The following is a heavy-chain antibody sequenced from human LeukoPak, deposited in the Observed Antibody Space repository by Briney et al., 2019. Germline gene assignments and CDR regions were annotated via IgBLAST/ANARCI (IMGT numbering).Heavy chain of an antibody. CDR3: ARVLGVIDGGYYFDY. CDR2: ISAYNGNT. J-gene: IGHJ4*02. CDR1: GYTFTSYG. Sequence: ASVEVSCKASGYTFTSYGISWVRQAPGQGLEWMGWISAYNGNTNYAQKLQGRVTMTTDTSTSTAYMEMRSLRSDDTAVYYCARVLGVIDGGYYFDYWGQGTLVTVSS. D-gene: IGHD3-16*01. V-gene: IGHV1-18*01.